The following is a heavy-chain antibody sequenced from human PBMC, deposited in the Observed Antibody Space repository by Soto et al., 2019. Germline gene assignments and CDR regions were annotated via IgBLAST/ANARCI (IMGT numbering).Heavy chain of an antibody. CDR3: ARFDGSDSSGCFDY. Sequence: QVQLVQSGGGVVQPGRSLRLSCAASGFTFSGHGMHWVRQAPGKGLEWVAFIGYGGRNSDHRDSVKGRFTVSRDNSRSTLYLEVNSLRAEDTDVYHGARFDGSDSSGCFDYWGQGTPVTVSS. V-gene: IGHV3-33*01. CDR1: GFTFSGHG. D-gene: IGHD3-22*01. CDR2: IGYGGRNS. J-gene: IGHJ4*02.